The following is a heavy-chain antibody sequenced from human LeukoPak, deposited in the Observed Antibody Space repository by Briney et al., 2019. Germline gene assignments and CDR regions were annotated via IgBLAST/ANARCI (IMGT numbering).Heavy chain of an antibody. CDR1: GGSISSSSYY. V-gene: IGHV4-39*07. J-gene: IGHJ6*02. CDR2: IYYSGST. Sequence: SETLSLTCTVSGGSISSSSYYWGWIRQPPGKGLEWIGSIYYSGSTYYNPSLKSRVTISVDTSKNQFSLKLSSVTAADTAVYYCARVCHYDSIQLDVWGQGTTVTVSS. D-gene: IGHD3-22*01. CDR3: ARVCHYDSIQLDV.